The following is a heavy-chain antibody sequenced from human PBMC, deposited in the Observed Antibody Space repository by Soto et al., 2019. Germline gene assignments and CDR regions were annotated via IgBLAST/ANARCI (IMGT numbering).Heavy chain of an antibody. Sequence: PGGSLRLSCAASGFTFNSYSVNWVRQAPGKGLEWVASISSGSVYTDFADSVKGRFTISRDDVTNSVSLQMDSLRVEDTGIYYCARYDAFKAFDLWGQGTMVNVSS. CDR2: ISSGSVYT. CDR3: ARYDAFKAFDL. V-gene: IGHV3-21*01. J-gene: IGHJ3*01. CDR1: GFTFNSYS. D-gene: IGHD1-1*01.